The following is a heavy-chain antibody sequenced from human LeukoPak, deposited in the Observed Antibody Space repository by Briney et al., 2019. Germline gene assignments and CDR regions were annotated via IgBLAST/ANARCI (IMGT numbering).Heavy chain of an antibody. J-gene: IGHJ4*02. CDR1: GFTFSSYA. CDR2: ISGRSSST. D-gene: IGHD1-26*01. Sequence: TGGSLRLSCAASGFTFSSYAMSWVRQAPGKGLEWVSAISGRSSSTDYADSVKGRFTISRDNSKNTLYLQMNSLRAEDTAVYYSAKGSSGSHFDYWGQGTLVTVSS. CDR3: AKGSSGSHFDY. V-gene: IGHV3-23*01.